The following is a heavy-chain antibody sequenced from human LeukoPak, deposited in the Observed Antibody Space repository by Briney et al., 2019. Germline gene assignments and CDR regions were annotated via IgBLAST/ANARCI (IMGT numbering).Heavy chain of an antibody. J-gene: IGHJ4*02. CDR1: GFTFSSYG. CDR2: ISYDGSNK. CDR3: AKVPGILSCYYPTSYFDY. V-gene: IGHV3-30*18. D-gene: IGHD3-9*01. Sequence: PGGSLRLSCAASGFTFSSYGMHWVRQAPGKGPEWVSVISYDGSNKYYADSVKGRFTISRDNSKNTLYLQMNSLRAEDTAVYYCAKVPGILSCYYPTSYFDYWGQGTLVTVSS.